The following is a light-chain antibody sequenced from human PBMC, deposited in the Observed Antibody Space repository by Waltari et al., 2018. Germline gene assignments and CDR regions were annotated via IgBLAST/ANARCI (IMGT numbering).Light chain of an antibody. Sequence: QSALTQPASVSGSPGQSITISCTETSSDIGDYNFVSWYQHHPGEAPKLVIYDVTKRPSGISNRFSGSKSGNTASLTISGLQAEDEANYVCASYTSSDSFVVFGGGTKLTVL. J-gene: IGLJ2*01. CDR2: DVT. CDR3: ASYTSSDSFVV. V-gene: IGLV2-14*03. CDR1: SSDIGDYNF.